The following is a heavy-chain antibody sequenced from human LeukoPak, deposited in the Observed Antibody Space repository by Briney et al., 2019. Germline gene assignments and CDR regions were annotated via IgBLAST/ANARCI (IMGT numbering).Heavy chain of an antibody. CDR2: ISSSSSTI. J-gene: IGHJ6*03. D-gene: IGHD3-10*01. CDR3: AKDGPSGYPYYYYMDV. V-gene: IGHV3-48*01. CDR1: GFTFSSYS. Sequence: GGSLRLSCAASGFTFSSYSMNWVRQAPGKWLEWVSDISSSSSTIYYADSLKGRFTISRDNSKNTLYLQMNSLRAEDTAVYYCAKDGPSGYPYYYYMDVWGKGTTVTVSS.